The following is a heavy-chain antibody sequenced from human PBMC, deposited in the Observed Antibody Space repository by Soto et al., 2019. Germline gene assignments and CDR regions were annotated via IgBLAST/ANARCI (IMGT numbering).Heavy chain of an antibody. CDR3: ASGIQLWLRRINSGYSG. V-gene: IGHV1-69*12. J-gene: IGHJ4*02. CDR2: IIPMFGTA. D-gene: IGHD5-18*01. CDR1: GGTFSTYA. Sequence: QVQLVQSGAEVKKPESSVKVSRKAPGGTFSTYAISWVRQAPGQGLEWMGGIIPMFGTANYAQRFQDRVTITADESTNTVYMELSSLRSEDTAVYFCASGIQLWLRRINSGYSGWGQGTLVTVSS.